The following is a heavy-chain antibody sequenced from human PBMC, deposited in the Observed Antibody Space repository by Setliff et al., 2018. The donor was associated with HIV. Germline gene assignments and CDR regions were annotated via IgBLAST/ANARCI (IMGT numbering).Heavy chain of an antibody. D-gene: IGHD1-26*01. V-gene: IGHV1-2*02. CDR1: GYTFTGYY. J-gene: IGHJ6*02. CDR3: ARDRWELRTYYYYYGMDV. Sequence: ASVKVPCKASGYTFTGYYMHWVRQAPGQGLEWMGWINPNSGGTNYAQKFQGRVTMTRDTSISTAYMELSRLRSDDTAVYYCARDRWELRTYYYYYGMDVWGQGTTVTVSS. CDR2: INPNSGGT.